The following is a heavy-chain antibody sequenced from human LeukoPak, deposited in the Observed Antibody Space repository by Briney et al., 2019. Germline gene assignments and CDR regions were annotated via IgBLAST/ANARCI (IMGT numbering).Heavy chain of an antibody. J-gene: IGHJ6*03. D-gene: IGHD6-6*01. CDR2: ISYDGSNK. CDR1: GFTFSTYA. V-gene: IGHV3-30-3*01. CDR3: AKDSSSSGYMDV. Sequence: GRSLRLSCAASGFTFSTYAMHWVRQAPGKGLEWVALISYDGSNKYYADSVKGRFTISRDNSKNTLYLQMNSLRAEDTAVYYCAKDSSSSGYMDVWGKGTTVTVSS.